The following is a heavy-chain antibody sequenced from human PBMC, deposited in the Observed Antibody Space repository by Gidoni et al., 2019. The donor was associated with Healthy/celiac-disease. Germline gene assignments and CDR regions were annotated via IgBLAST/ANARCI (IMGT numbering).Heavy chain of an antibody. V-gene: IGHV1-3*01. J-gene: IGHJ3*02. D-gene: IGHD3-10*01. CDR2: IHAGNGNT. CDR1: GYTFTSYA. CDR3: ARVPLKYYGSGRSPFDI. Sequence: QVQLVQSGAEVKKPGASVKVSCKASGYTFTSYAMHWVRQAPGQRLEWMGWIHAGNGNTKYSQKFQGRVTITRDTSASTAYMELSSLRSEDTAVYYCARVPLKYYGSGRSPFDIWGQGTMVTVSS.